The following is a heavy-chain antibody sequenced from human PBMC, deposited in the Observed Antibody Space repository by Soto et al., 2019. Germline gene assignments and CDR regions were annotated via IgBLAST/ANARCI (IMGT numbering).Heavy chain of an antibody. V-gene: IGHV3-15*01. CDR2: IKSKTDGGTT. CDR1: GFTFSIAW. CDR3: TTDLAYYDSSGYPR. D-gene: IGHD3-22*01. J-gene: IGHJ4*02. Sequence: XESLRLSCAASGFTFSIAWMNWVRQAPGKGLEWVGRIKSKTDGGTTDHAAPVRGRFTISRDDSRNTLFLQMNSLKTEDTAVYYCTTDLAYYDSSGYPRWGQGTLVTVSS.